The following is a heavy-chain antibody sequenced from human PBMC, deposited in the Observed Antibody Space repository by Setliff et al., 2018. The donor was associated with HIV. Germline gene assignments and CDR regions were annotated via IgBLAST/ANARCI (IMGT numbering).Heavy chain of an antibody. Sequence: PGGSLRLSCAASGFTFSSYAMSWVRQAPGKGLEWVSVISGSGGSTYYADSVKGRFTISRDNSKNTLYLQMNSLRAEDTAVYYCAKGWESYYNFWSGYLDAFDIWGQGTMVTVSS. CDR3: AKGWESYYNFWSGYLDAFDI. CDR1: GFTFSSYA. V-gene: IGHV3-23*01. J-gene: IGHJ3*02. D-gene: IGHD3-3*01. CDR2: ISGSGGST.